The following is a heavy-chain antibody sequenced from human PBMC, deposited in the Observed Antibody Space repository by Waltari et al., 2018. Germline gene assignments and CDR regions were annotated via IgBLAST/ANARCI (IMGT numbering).Heavy chain of an antibody. D-gene: IGHD2-21*02. Sequence: QVQLVQSGAEVKKPGASVKVSCKASGYTFTSYAMHWVRQAPGQRLEWMGWINAGNGNTKYSQEFQGRVTITRDTSASTAYMELSSLRSEDMAVYYCARSGGNSYYYYYMDVWGKGTTVTVSS. CDR1: GYTFTSYA. V-gene: IGHV1-3*03. CDR3: ARSGGNSYYYYYMDV. CDR2: INAGNGNT. J-gene: IGHJ6*03.